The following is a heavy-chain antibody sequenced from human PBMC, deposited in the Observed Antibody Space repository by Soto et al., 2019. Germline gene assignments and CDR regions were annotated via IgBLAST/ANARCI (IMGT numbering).Heavy chain of an antibody. J-gene: IGHJ4*02. CDR3: ARHLATAGTRGFDS. V-gene: IGHV4-59*08. D-gene: IGHD6-13*01. Sequence: PSETLSLTCTVSGGSISSYYWSWIRQPPGKGLEWIGDIYYSGSTNYNPSLKSRVTISLDTSKNQFSLSLTSVTAADTAVYYCARHLATAGTRGFDSWGQGTLVTVSS. CDR2: IYYSGST. CDR1: GGSISSYY.